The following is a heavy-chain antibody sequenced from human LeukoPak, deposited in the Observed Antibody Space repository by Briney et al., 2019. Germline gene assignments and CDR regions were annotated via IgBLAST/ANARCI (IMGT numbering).Heavy chain of an antibody. CDR2: ISCSSSSI. V-gene: IGHV3-21*01. J-gene: IGHJ4*02. Sequence: GGSLRLSCAASGFTFSSYSMNWVRQAPGKGLEWVSSISCSSSSIYYADSVKGRFTISRDNTKNSLSLQMNSLRAEDTAVYYSARGLSHDSSNLDYFDYWGQGTLVTVSS. CDR3: ARGLSHDSSNLDYFDY. D-gene: IGHD4-11*01. CDR1: GFTFSSYS.